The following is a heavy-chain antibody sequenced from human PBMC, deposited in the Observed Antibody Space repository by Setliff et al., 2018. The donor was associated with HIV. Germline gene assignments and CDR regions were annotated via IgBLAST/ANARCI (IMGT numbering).Heavy chain of an antibody. CDR3: VQAAADRGGHWYFNL. Sequence: PGGSLRLSCAASGFTFNSYGMHWVRQAPGKGLEWVALIWYDASKKEYADSVKGRFNILRDDSKNSLYLQMNSLTTEDTAVYYCVQAAADRGGHWYFNLWGRGTLVTVSS. CDR1: GFTFNSYG. D-gene: IGHD6-13*01. J-gene: IGHJ2*01. CDR2: IWYDASKK. V-gene: IGHV3-30*02.